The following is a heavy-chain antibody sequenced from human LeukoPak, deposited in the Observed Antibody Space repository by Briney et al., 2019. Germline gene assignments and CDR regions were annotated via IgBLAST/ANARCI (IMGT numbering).Heavy chain of an antibody. Sequence: ASVKVSCKASGYTFTGYYMHWVRQAPGQGLEWMGRINPNSGGTNYAQKFQGRVTMTRDTSISTAYMELSGLRSDDTAVYYCASSPIITGTTDWFDPWGQGTLVTVSS. CDR2: INPNSGGT. D-gene: IGHD1-20*01. J-gene: IGHJ5*02. CDR3: ASSPIITGTTDWFDP. V-gene: IGHV1-2*06. CDR1: GYTFTGYY.